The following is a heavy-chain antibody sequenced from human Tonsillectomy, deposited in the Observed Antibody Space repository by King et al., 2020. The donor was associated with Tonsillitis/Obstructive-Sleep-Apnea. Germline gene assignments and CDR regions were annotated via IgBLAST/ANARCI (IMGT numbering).Heavy chain of an antibody. D-gene: IGHD2-2*01. Sequence: VQLVESGGGLVQPGGSLRLSCAASGFTFSSYAMSWVRQAPGKGLECVSAISGSGGSTYYADSVKGRFTISRDNSKNTLYLQMNSLRAEDTAVYYCAKVKAGYCSSTSCYSFDYWGQGTLVTVSS. J-gene: IGHJ4*02. V-gene: IGHV3-23*04. CDR3: AKVKAGYCSSTSCYSFDY. CDR2: ISGSGGST. CDR1: GFTFSSYA.